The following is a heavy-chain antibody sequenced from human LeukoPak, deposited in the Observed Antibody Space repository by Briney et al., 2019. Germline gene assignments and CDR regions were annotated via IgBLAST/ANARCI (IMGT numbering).Heavy chain of an antibody. D-gene: IGHD1-26*01. J-gene: IGHJ4*02. CDR3: VKDTSTGSYYYFDW. V-gene: IGHV3-64D*06. CDR2: ISSSGSST. CDR1: GFTFSKYG. Sequence: GGSLRLSCSVSGFTFSKYGMYWVRQAPGKGLEYVSAISSSGSSTHYADEVQDRFTITRDNSMTTPLLQMTSLRAEDTAVYYCVKDTSTGSYYYFDWWSQGILVTVSS.